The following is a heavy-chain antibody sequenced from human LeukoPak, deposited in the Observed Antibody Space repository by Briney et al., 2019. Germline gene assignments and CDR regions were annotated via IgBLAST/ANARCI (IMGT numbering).Heavy chain of an antibody. D-gene: IGHD3-22*01. J-gene: IGHJ4*02. CDR1: DYSISSHNY. Sequence: PSETLSLTCAVSDYSISSHNYWGWIRQPPGKGLEWIGSVYHSGSTHYSPSLKSRVTISVDTSKNQFSLKLSSVTAADTAVYYCVRNDSSGYFDYWGQGTLVTVSS. CDR2: VYHSGST. CDR3: VRNDSSGYFDY. V-gene: IGHV4-38-2*01.